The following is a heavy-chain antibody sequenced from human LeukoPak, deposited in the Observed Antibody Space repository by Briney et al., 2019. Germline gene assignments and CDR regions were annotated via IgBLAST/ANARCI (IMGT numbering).Heavy chain of an antibody. Sequence: SETLSLTCTVSGGSISSFYWSWIRQPPGKGLEWIGYISYSGSTNYNPSLKSRVTISVDTSKNQFSLKVSSVTAADTAVYYCATIKRGYPYGYFDFWGQGILVTVSS. V-gene: IGHV4-59*01. J-gene: IGHJ4*02. D-gene: IGHD5-18*01. CDR2: ISYSGST. CDR1: GGSISSFY. CDR3: ATIKRGYPYGYFDF.